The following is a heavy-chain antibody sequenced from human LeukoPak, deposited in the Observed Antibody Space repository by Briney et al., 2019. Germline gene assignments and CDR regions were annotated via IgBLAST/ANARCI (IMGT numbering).Heavy chain of an antibody. V-gene: IGHV3-30*18. J-gene: IGHJ4*02. CDR3: AKAHLLDWLLPFDY. D-gene: IGHD3/OR15-3a*01. Sequence: GRSLRLSCAASEFTFSSYAMHWVRQAPGKGLEWGAPVSYDGSDKYYADSVKGRFTISRDNSKNTLYLQMNSLRGEDTAVYYCAKAHLLDWLLPFDYWGQGTLVTVSS. CDR2: VSYDGSDK. CDR1: EFTFSSYA.